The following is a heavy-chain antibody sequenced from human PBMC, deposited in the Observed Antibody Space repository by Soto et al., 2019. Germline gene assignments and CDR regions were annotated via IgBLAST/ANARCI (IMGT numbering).Heavy chain of an antibody. Sequence: GGSLRLSYAASGFIFSNYVMSWVRQAPGKGLEWVSSISDSGGTSYHADSVKGRFTISRDNSKNTLYLQMNSLRAEDTAIYYCAKRPRALLTFDYWGQGTLVTVSS. D-gene: IGHD1-26*01. CDR1: GFIFSNYV. CDR3: AKRPRALLTFDY. V-gene: IGHV3-23*01. J-gene: IGHJ4*02. CDR2: ISDSGGTS.